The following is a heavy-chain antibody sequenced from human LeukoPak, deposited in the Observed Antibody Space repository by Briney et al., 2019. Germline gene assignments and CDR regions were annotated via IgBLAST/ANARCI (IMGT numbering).Heavy chain of an antibody. CDR2: IYYSGST. CDR1: GGSISTYS. Sequence: NPSETLSLTCTVSGGSISTYSWTWLRQPPGKGLEWIGNIYYSGSTNYNPSLKSRVTISIDTSKNQFSLKVSSVTAADTAVYYCARAHSSGWLHMFDPWGQGTLVTVLS. CDR3: ARAHSSGWLHMFDP. V-gene: IGHV4-59*01. J-gene: IGHJ5*02. D-gene: IGHD6-19*01.